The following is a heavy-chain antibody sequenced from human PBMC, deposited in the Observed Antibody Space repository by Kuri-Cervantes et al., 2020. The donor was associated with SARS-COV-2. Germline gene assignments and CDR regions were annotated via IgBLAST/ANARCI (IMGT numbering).Heavy chain of an antibody. CDR1: GYTFTSYG. D-gene: IGHD3-10*01. CDR2: INTNTGNP. V-gene: IGHV7-4-1*02. Sequence: ASVKVSCKASGYTFTSYGISWVRQAPGQGLEWMGWINTNTGNPTYAQGFTGRFVFSLDTSVSTAYLQISSLKAEDTAVYHCAKEVRGVPRWFDPWGQGTLVTVSS. J-gene: IGHJ5*02. CDR3: AKEVRGVPRWFDP.